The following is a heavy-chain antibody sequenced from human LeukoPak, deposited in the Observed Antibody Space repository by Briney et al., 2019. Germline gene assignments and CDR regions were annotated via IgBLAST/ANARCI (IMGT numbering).Heavy chain of an antibody. D-gene: IGHD3-22*01. V-gene: IGHV4-31*03. CDR3: RVTGSRVYDSSCYYYDYFDY. J-gene: IGHJ4*02. Sequence: SETLSLTCTVSGGSVSSGGYYWSWIRQHPGKGLEWLGYIYYSGSPYYNLSLKSRGTMSLDTSKNQFSLKLSSVTAADTAVYYCRVTGSRVYDSSCYYYDYFDYWGQGTLVTVSS. CDR1: GGSVSSGGYY. CDR2: IYYSGSP.